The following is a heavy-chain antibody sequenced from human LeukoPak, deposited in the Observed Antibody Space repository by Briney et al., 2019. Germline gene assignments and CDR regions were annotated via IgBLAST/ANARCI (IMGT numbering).Heavy chain of an antibody. CDR1: GFTFSSYA. D-gene: IGHD3-10*01. J-gene: IGHJ6*02. V-gene: IGHV3-23*01. CDR3: AKDPKGRYYYYGMDV. Sequence: GGSLRLSCVVSGFTFSSYAMSWVRQAPGKGLEWVSAISGSGGSTYYADSVKGRFTISRDNSKNTLYLQMNSLRAEDTAVYYCAKDPKGRYYYYGMDVWGQGTTVTVSS. CDR2: ISGSGGST.